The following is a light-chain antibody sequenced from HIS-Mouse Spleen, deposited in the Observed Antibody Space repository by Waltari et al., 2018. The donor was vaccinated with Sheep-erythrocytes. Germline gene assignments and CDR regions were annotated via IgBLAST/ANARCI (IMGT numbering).Light chain of an antibody. CDR1: SSDVGSYNL. CDR3: CSYAGSSTPWV. J-gene: IGLJ3*02. Sequence: QSALTQPASVSGSPGQSITIPCTGTSSDVGSYNLFSWYQQHPGKAPNLMIYEGSKRPSGVSNRFSGSKSGNTASLTISGLQAEDEADYYCCSYAGSSTPWVFGGGTKLTVL. V-gene: IGLV2-23*01. CDR2: EGS.